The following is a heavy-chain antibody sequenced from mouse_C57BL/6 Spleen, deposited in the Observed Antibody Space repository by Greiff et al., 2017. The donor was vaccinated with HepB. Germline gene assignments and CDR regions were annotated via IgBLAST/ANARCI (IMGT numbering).Heavy chain of an antibody. CDR1: GYTFTSYG. Sequence: QVQLQQSGAELARPGASVKLSCKASGYTFTSYGISWVKQSTGQGLEWIGEIYPRSGNTYYNEKFKGKATLTADKSSSTAYMELRSLTSEDSAVYFCASYYGSSFAWFAYWGQGTLVTVSA. J-gene: IGHJ3*01. CDR2: IYPRSGNT. V-gene: IGHV1-81*01. CDR3: ASYYGSSFAWFAY. D-gene: IGHD1-1*01.